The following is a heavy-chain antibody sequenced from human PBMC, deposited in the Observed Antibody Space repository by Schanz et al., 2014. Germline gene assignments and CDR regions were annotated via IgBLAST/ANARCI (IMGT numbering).Heavy chain of an antibody. V-gene: IGHV3-30*18. CDR2: ISYEGSKK. CDR3: AKDPHKDYGGKPQALDI. CDR1: GFTVNTNY. D-gene: IGHD4-17*01. Sequence: VQLVESGGGLVQPGGSLRLSCAVSGFTVNTNYMSWVRQAPGKGLEWVAVISYEGSKKYYPDSVKGRFTISRDNSKNTLYLQMNSLRAEDTALYYCAKDPHKDYGGKPQALDIWGQGTMVTVSS. J-gene: IGHJ3*02.